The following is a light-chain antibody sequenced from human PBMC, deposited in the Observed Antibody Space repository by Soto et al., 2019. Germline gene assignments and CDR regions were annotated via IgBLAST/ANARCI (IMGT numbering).Light chain of an antibody. CDR1: QSVASNY. CDR2: GAS. CDR3: QQYGSSPWT. V-gene: IGKV3-20*01. Sequence: EIVLTQSPGTLSLSPGDRATLSCRASQSVASNYLAWFQQKPGQAPRLLIYGASNRATDIPDRFSGSGSGTDFTLTISRLEPEDFAVYYCQQYGSSPWTFGRGTKVDIK. J-gene: IGKJ1*01.